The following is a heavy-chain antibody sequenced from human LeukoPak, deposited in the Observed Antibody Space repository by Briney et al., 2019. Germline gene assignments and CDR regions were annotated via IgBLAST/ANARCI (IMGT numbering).Heavy chain of an antibody. Sequence: GGSLRLSCAASGFTFSSYAMSWVRQAPGKGLECVSAISGSGGSTYYADSVKGRFTISRDNSKNTLYLQMNSLRAEDTAVYYCARPPLAYCGGDCYSHGAFDIWGQGTMVTVSS. V-gene: IGHV3-23*01. CDR1: GFTFSSYA. J-gene: IGHJ3*02. CDR3: ARPPLAYCGGDCYSHGAFDI. D-gene: IGHD2-21*02. CDR2: ISGSGGST.